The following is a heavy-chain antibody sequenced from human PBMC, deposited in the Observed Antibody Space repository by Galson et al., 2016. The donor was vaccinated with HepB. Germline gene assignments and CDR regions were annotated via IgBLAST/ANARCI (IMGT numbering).Heavy chain of an antibody. Sequence: SETLSLTCTVSGGSINTTSHYWGWIRQAPGKGLEWIGSIYYSGKTYYNPSFSSRVSISVDSSKNHFSLRLTSVTAADTALYYCATEHNAYREYYFEHWGQGILVTVSS. CDR2: IYYSGKT. CDR1: GGSINTTSHY. J-gene: IGHJ4*02. V-gene: IGHV4-39*02. D-gene: IGHD3-10*01. CDR3: ATEHNAYREYYFEH.